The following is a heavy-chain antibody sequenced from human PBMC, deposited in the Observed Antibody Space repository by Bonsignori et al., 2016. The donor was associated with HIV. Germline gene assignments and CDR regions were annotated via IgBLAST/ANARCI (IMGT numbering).Heavy chain of an antibody. D-gene: IGHD5-12*01. CDR2: ISGRGGGT. Sequence: GGSLRLSCAASGFTFNTYAMSWVRQAPGKGLEWVSGISGRGGGTHYADSVKGRFTISRDNSKNTLYLQMNSLRAEDTALYYCAKRSGYDVGVDYYYYYYMDVWGKGTTVTVSS. CDR3: AKRSGYDVGVDYYYYYYMDV. J-gene: IGHJ6*03. CDR1: GFTFNTYA. V-gene: IGHV3-23*01.